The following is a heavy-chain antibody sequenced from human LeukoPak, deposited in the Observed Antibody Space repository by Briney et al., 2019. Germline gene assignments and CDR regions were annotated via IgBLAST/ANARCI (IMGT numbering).Heavy chain of an antibody. CDR1: GGTFSSYA. D-gene: IGHD3-22*01. CDR2: IIPILGIA. J-gene: IGHJ4*02. CDR3: AREGEYYYDSSGHYRDGSPYYFDY. V-gene: IGHV1-69*04. Sequence: SVKVSCKASGGTFSSYAISWVRQAPGQGLEWMGRIIPILGIANYAQKFQGRVTITADKSTSTACMELSSLRSEDTAVYFCAREGEYYYDSSGHYRDGSPYYFDYWGQGTLVTVSS.